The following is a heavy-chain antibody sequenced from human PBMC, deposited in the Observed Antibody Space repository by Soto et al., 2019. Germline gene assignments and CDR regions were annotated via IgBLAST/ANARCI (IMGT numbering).Heavy chain of an antibody. CDR3: AGCRRDGYIVDY. V-gene: IGHV3-21*01. D-gene: IGHD2-21*01. CDR1: GFTFSSYS. CDR2: ISSSSSYI. J-gene: IGHJ4*02. Sequence: EVQLVESGGGLVKPGGSLRLSCAASGFTFSSYSMNWVRQAPGKGLEWVSSISSSSSYIYYADSVKGRFTISRDNGKNSLYLQMNSLRVEDTAVYYCAGCRRDGYIVDYWGQGTLVTVSS.